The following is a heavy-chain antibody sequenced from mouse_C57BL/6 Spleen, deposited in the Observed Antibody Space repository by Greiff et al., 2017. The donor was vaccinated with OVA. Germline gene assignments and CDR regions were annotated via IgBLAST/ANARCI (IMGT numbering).Heavy chain of an antibody. Sequence: QVQLKESGAELVRPGASVTLSCKASGYTFTDYEMHWVKQTPVHGLEWIGAIDPETGGTAYNQKFKGKAILTADKSSSTAYMELRSLTSEDSAVYYCTRGAGYYWGQGTTLTVSS. CDR1: GYTFTDYE. J-gene: IGHJ2*01. CDR2: IDPETGGT. CDR3: TRGAGYY. D-gene: IGHD3-3*01. V-gene: IGHV1-15*01.